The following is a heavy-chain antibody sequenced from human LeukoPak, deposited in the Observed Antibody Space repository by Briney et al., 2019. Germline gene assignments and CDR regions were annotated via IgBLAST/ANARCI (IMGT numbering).Heavy chain of an antibody. J-gene: IGHJ4*02. CDR1: GYTFPSYD. CDR3: ARGPKWTGSYYYFDY. V-gene: IGHV1-8*01. Sequence: ASVKVSCKTSGYTFPSYDINWVRQATGQGLEWMGWMNPNSGNTGYTQKFQGRVTITRNTSVTTAYMELSSLRSEDTAVYYCARGPKWTGSYYYFDYWGQGTLVTVSS. D-gene: IGHD1-26*01. CDR2: MNPNSGNT.